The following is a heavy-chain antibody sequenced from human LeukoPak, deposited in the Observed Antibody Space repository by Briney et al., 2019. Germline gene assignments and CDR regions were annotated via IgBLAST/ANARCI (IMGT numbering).Heavy chain of an antibody. J-gene: IGHJ5*02. D-gene: IGHD2-2*02. V-gene: IGHV4-34*01. CDR2: INHSGST. CDR1: GGSFSGYY. CDR3: ARGHIVVVPAAIRGGHNWFDP. Sequence: SETLSLTCAVYGGSFSGYYWSWIRQPPGKGLEWIGEINHSGSTNYNPSLKSRVTISVDTSKNQFSLKLSSVTAADTAVYYCARGHIVVVPAAIRGGHNWFDPWGQGTLVTVSS.